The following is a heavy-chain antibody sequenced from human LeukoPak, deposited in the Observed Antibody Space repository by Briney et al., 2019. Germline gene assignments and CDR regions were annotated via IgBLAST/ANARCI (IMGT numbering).Heavy chain of an antibody. D-gene: IGHD3-3*01. CDR3: ARGRGVLRFLEWLLYGLAWFDP. J-gene: IGHJ5*02. V-gene: IGHV1-2*02. CDR1: GYTFTGYY. CDR2: INPNSGGT. Sequence: ASVKVSCKASGYTFTGYYMHWVRQAPGQGLEWMGWINPNSGGTHYAQKFQGRVTMTRDTSVSTAYMELSRLRSDDTAVYYCARGRGVLRFLEWLLYGLAWFDPWGQGTLVTVSS.